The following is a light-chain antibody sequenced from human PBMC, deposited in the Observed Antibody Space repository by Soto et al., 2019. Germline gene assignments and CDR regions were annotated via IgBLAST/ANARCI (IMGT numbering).Light chain of an antibody. V-gene: IGKV1-5*01. CDR2: DAS. Sequence: SPSTLSASVGDRCTIPCRASQSIGRWLAWYQQKPGKAPKLLIYDASSLESGVPSRFSGSGSGTEFTLTISSLQSEDFAVYYCQQYNNWPWTFGQGTKVDNK. CDR3: QQYNNWPWT. J-gene: IGKJ1*01. CDR1: QSIGRW.